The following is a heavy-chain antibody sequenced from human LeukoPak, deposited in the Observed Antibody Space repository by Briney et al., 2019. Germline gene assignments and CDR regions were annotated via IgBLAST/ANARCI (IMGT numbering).Heavy chain of an antibody. CDR3: ARGVRIAAAGTSFDY. CDR1: GYTFTGYY. V-gene: IGHV1-2*02. Sequence: GGSLEISCKASGYTFTGYYMHWVRQAPGQGLEWMGWINPNSGGTNYAQKFQGRVTMTRDTSISTAYMELSRLRADDTAVYYCARGVRIAAAGTSFDYWGQGTLVAVSS. CDR2: INPNSGGT. D-gene: IGHD6-13*01. J-gene: IGHJ4*02.